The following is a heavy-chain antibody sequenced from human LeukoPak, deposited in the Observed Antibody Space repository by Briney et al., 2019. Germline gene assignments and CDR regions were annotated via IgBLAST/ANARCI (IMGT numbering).Heavy chain of an antibody. J-gene: IGHJ4*02. CDR3: AGLDDFSSYPRFDY. CDR2: FYPGDSDT. D-gene: IGHD4-11*01. V-gene: IGHV5-51*01. Sequence: GESLKISCTGSEYKFTDYWIAWVRQMPGKGLEWMGVFYPGDSDTRYNPSFQGQVTMSADKSTNTAYVQWSSLKASDSAMYYCAGLDDFSSYPRFDYWGQGTLVTVSS. CDR1: EYKFTDYW.